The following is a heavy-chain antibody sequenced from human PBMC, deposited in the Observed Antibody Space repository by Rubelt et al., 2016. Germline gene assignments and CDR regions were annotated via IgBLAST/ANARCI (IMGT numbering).Heavy chain of an antibody. CDR2: ISAYNANR. CDR3: ARDRFYGGTTPTIAFDY. V-gene: IGHV1-18*01. D-gene: IGHD3-16*01. Sequence: SSGEVKKPGASVKVSCKASGYAFNSYGISWGRQAPGQGLEWMGGISAYNANRKDSQNFQGRVTMTTDTSTSTAYMELRSLRSDDTAGHYCARDRFYGGTTPTIAFDYWGQGSLVTVSS. J-gene: IGHJ4*02. CDR1: GYAFNSYG.